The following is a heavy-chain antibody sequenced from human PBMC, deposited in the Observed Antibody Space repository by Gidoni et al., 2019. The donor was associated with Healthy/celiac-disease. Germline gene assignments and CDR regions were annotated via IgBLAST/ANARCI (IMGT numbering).Heavy chain of an antibody. Sequence: QVQLQQWGSGLLKPSETLSLTWAVYGGTFSGHYWSWVRHSTRKGLGWIGEINQIGRTHYNPSLKSRLTISVHTSTNQFSLKLTSVTAADTAVYSCARVPDILYGAGGGWFDPWGQGSLGHRLL. CDR2: INQIGRT. CDR3: ARVPDILYGAGGGWFDP. J-gene: IGHJ5*02. V-gene: IGHV4-34*01. D-gene: IGHD4-17*01. CDR1: GGTFSGHY.